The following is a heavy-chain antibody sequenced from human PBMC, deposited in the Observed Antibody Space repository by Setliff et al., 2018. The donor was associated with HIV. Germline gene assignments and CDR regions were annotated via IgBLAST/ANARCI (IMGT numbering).Heavy chain of an antibody. CDR3: ARGGMTTVLGDTFDI. CDR1: GGAISSGSYY. Sequence: PSETLSLTCTVSGGAISSGSYYWSWIRQPAGKGLEWTGQIYTSGSTKYNPSLKSRVTISLDTSKNQFSLKLTSVTAADTAVYYCARGGMTTVLGDTFDIWGQGTMVTVSS. J-gene: IGHJ3*02. CDR2: IYTSGST. V-gene: IGHV4-61*09. D-gene: IGHD4-17*01.